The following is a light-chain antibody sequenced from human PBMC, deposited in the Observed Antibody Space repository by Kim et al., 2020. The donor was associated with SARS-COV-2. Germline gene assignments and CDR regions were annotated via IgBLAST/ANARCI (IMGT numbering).Light chain of an antibody. V-gene: IGLV3-19*01. CDR2: GEN. CDR3: NSRDSSGNHLYV. J-gene: IGLJ1*01. CDR1: SLRTYY. Sequence: LGQTVRIKCQGDSLRTYYANWYQQKPGQAPLIVIYGENNRPSGIPDRFSGSNSGNTASLTITGAQAEDEADYYCNSRDSSGNHLYVFGAGTKVTVL.